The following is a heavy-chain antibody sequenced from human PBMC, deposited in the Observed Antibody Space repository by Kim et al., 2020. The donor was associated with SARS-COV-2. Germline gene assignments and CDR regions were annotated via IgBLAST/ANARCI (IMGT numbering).Heavy chain of an antibody. CDR3: ARLGQRWLPPTGY. Sequence: YNPTFKGQVTISADKSISTAYLQWSSLKASDTAMYYCARLGQRWLPPTGYWGQGTLVTVSS. J-gene: IGHJ4*02. D-gene: IGHD5-12*01. V-gene: IGHV5-51*01.